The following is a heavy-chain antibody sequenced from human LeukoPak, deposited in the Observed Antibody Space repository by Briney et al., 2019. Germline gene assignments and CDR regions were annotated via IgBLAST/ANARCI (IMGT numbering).Heavy chain of an antibody. D-gene: IGHD6-19*01. V-gene: IGHV3-74*01. CDR1: GFTFSSYW. CDR3: ARVSGWYDHDP. J-gene: IGHJ5*02. Sequence: GGSLRLSCAASGFTFSSYWMHWVRQAPGKGLVWVSRINSDGSSTSYADSVKGRFTISRDNAKNTLYLQMNSLRAEDTAVYYCARVSGWYDHDPWGQGTLVTVSS. CDR2: INSDGSST.